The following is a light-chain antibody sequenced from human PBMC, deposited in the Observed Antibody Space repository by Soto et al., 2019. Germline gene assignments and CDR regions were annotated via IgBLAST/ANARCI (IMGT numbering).Light chain of an antibody. CDR1: SSDVGGYNY. V-gene: IGLV2-14*01. J-gene: IGLJ1*01. CDR2: DVS. Sequence: QSVLTQPASVSGSPGQSITLSCTGTSSDVGGYNYVSWYQQHPGKAPKLMIYDVSNRPSGVSNRFSGSKSGNTASLTIFGLQAEDEADYYCSSYTSSSTPYVFGTGTKVTVL. CDR3: SSYTSSSTPYV.